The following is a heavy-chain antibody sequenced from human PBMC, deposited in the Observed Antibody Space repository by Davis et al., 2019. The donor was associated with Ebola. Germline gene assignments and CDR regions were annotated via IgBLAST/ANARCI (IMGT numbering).Heavy chain of an antibody. CDR2: IYYSGST. D-gene: IGHD1-26*01. Sequence: SEPLSLTCTVSGGSISSSSYYWGWIRQPPGKGLEWIGRIYYSGSTYYNPSIKSRVTISVDTSKNQCSLKLRSVTAADTDVYDCARQDSGSYQYLYYYYGMDVWGQGTTVTVSS. CDR3: ARQDSGSYQYLYYYYGMDV. J-gene: IGHJ6*02. CDR1: GGSISSSSYY. V-gene: IGHV4-39*01.